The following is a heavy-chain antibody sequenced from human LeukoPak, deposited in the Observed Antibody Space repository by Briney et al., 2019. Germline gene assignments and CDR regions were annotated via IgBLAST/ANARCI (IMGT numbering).Heavy chain of an antibody. D-gene: IGHD2-2*03. J-gene: IGHJ5*02. CDR2: IFHSGST. Sequence: SETLSLTCAVSGGSISSSNWWSWVRQPPGKGLEWIGEIFHSGSTNYNPSLKSRVIISVDKSKDQFSLKLSSVTAADTAVYYCARHEVAFSGIPNANGDGYDTWGQGTLVVVSS. CDR1: GGSISSSNW. CDR3: ARHEVAFSGIPNANGDGYDT. V-gene: IGHV4-4*02.